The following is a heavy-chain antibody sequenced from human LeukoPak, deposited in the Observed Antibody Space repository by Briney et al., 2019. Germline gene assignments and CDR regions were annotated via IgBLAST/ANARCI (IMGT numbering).Heavy chain of an antibody. CDR2: ISSSSSTI. Sequence: GGSLRLSCAASGFTFSSYSMNWVRKAPGKGLEWVSYISSSSSTIYYANSVKGRFTISRDNAKNSLYLQMNSLRDEDTAVYYCARSYDFWSGYYPFDPWGQGTLVTVSS. V-gene: IGHV3-48*02. D-gene: IGHD3-3*01. CDR1: GFTFSSYS. J-gene: IGHJ5*02. CDR3: ARSYDFWSGYYPFDP.